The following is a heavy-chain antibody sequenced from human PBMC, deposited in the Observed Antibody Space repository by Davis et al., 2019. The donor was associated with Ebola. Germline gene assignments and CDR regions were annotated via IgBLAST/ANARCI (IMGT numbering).Heavy chain of an antibody. V-gene: IGHV3-48*01. Sequence: GESLKISCAASGFTFNSHGMNWVRQAPGKGLEWVSYISGSSTTIYNADSVKGRFTISRDNFKNTLYLQMNSLRAEDTAVYYCAKVDLVRVGGIDYWGQGTLVTVSS. CDR2: ISGSSTTI. D-gene: IGHD1-26*01. J-gene: IGHJ4*02. CDR1: GFTFNSHG. CDR3: AKVDLVRVGGIDY.